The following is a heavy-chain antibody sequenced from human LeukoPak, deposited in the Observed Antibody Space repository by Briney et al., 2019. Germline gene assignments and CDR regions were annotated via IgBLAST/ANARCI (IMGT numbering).Heavy chain of an antibody. CDR3: ARVRRSCSGGSCYSFNY. CDR1: GYTFTSYD. CDR2: MKPNSGNT. D-gene: IGHD2-15*01. V-gene: IGHV1-8*01. J-gene: IGHJ4*02. Sequence: ASVKVSCKASGYTFTSYDIYWVRQATGQGLEWMGCMKPNSGNTGYAQKSQGRVTMTRNTSISTAYMELSSLRSEDTAVYYCARVRRSCSGGSCYSFNYWGQGTLVTVSS.